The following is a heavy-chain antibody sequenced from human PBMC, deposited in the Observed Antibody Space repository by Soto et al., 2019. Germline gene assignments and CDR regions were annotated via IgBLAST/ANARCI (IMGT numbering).Heavy chain of an antibody. CDR2: IIPIFGTA. D-gene: IGHD3-22*01. CDR3: ARKPQTYKYYSDSSGYRADAFDI. CDR1: GGTFSSYA. Sequence: QVQLVQSGAEVKKPGSSVKVSCKASGGTFSSYAISWVRQAPGQGLEWMGGIIPIFGTANYAQKFQGRVTMTADKSTSTAYMELSSLRSEDTAVYYCARKPQTYKYYSDSSGYRADAFDIWGQGTMVTVSS. V-gene: IGHV1-69*06. J-gene: IGHJ3*02.